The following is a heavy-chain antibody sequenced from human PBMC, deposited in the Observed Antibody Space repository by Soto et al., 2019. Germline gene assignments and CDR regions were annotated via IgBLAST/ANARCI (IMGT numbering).Heavy chain of an antibody. CDR1: GFTFSNYG. CDR2: TSYDGDKE. J-gene: IGHJ6*02. V-gene: IGHV3-30*18. D-gene: IGHD3-10*01. CDR3: AKDIALVRGVIIDLDV. Sequence: PGVSLRRSCAASGFTFSNYGMHWVRQAPGKGLERVAVTSYDGDKEYYADSVKGRFTISRDNSKNTLYLQMNGLRVEDTAVYYCAKDIALVRGVIIDLDVWGQGTTVTVSS.